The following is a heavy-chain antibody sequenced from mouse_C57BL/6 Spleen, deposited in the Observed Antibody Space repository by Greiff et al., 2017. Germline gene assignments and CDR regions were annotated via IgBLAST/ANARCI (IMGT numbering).Heavy chain of an antibody. CDR1: GFTFSSYA. J-gene: IGHJ4*01. CDR2: ISDGGSYT. D-gene: IGHD2-3*01. V-gene: IGHV5-4*01. Sequence: EVQGVESGGGLVKPGGSLKLSCAASGFTFSSYAMSWVRQTPEKRLEWVATISDGGSYTYYPDNVKGRFTISRDNAKNNLYLQMSHLKSEDTSMYYCARDDGYHPYYSMDYWGQGTSVTVSS. CDR3: ARDDGYHPYYSMDY.